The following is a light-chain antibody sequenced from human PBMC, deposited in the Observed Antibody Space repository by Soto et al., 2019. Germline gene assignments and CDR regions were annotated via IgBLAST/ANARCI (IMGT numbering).Light chain of an antibody. CDR3: SSYAGSNNDV. Sequence: QSALNQPPSASGSPGQSVTISCTGTSTDVGGYNYVSWYQQHPGKAPKLMIYEVSKRHSGVPGRFAGYKSGNTASLTVSGLQAEEEADYYCSSYAGSNNDVFGPGTKLTVL. J-gene: IGLJ1*01. CDR2: EVS. V-gene: IGLV2-8*01. CDR1: STDVGGYNY.